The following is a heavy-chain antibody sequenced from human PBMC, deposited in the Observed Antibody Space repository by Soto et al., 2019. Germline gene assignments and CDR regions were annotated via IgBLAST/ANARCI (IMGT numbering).Heavy chain of an antibody. Sequence: QVQLVQSGAEVKKPGSSVKVSCKASGGTFSSYAISWVRQAPGQGLEWMGGIIPIFGTANYAQKFQGRVTITSDESTSTAYMELSSLRSEYTAVYYCARGRPIGATYYDYVWGSYRFDYWGQGTLVTVSS. D-gene: IGHD3-16*02. CDR3: ARGRPIGATYYDYVWGSYRFDY. J-gene: IGHJ4*02. CDR1: GGTFSSYA. V-gene: IGHV1-69*01. CDR2: IIPIFGTA.